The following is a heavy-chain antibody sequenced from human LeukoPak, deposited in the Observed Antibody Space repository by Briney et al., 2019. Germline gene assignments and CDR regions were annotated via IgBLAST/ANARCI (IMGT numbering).Heavy chain of an antibody. D-gene: IGHD5-12*01. CDR2: IYRSGST. Sequence: SETLSLTCAVSGGSISSGGYSWSWIRQPPGKGLEWIGYIYRSGSTYYNPSLKSRVTISVDRSKNQFSLKLSSVTAADTAVYYCARNLVATSTYYFDYWGQGTLVTVSS. CDR3: ARNLVATSTYYFDY. CDR1: GGSISSGGYS. J-gene: IGHJ4*02. V-gene: IGHV4-30-2*01.